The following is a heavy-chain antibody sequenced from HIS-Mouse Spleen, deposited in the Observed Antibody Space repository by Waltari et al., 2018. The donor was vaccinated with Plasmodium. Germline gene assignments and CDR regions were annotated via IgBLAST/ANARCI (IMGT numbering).Heavy chain of an antibody. CDR2: INHSGST. V-gene: IGHV4-34*01. J-gene: IGHJ4*02. Sequence: QVQLQQWGAGLLKPSETLSLTCAVYGGSFSGYYWSWIRQPPGKGLEWIGEINHSGSTNYNPSLRSRVTISVDTSKNQFSLKLGCVTAADTAVYYCARGRRIVVVTAPRGFFDYWGQGTLVTVSS. D-gene: IGHD2-21*02. CDR3: ARGRRIVVVTAPRGFFDY. CDR1: GGSFSGYY.